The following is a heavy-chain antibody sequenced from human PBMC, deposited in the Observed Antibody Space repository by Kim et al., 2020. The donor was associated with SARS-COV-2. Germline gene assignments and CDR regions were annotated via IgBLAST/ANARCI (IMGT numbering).Heavy chain of an antibody. J-gene: IGHJ4*02. CDR3: ARVENSIPGYFDY. Sequence: YAQKFQGRVTITADESTSTAYMELSSLRSEDTAVYYCARVENSIPGYFDYWGQGTLVTVSS. V-gene: IGHV1-69*01. D-gene: IGHD6-13*01.